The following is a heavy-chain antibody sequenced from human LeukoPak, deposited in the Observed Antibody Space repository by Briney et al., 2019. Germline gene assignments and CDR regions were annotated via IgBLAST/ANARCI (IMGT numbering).Heavy chain of an antibody. CDR1: GFTFSSYA. CDR2: ISGSGGST. Sequence: PGRSLRLSCAASGFTFSSYAMHWVRQAPGKGLEWVSAISGSGGSTYYADSVKGRFTISRDNSKNTLYLQMNSLRAEDTAVYYCAIPPPSYYDFWSGYYTFDYWGQGTLVTVSS. V-gene: IGHV3-23*01. J-gene: IGHJ4*02. CDR3: AIPPPSYYDFWSGYYTFDY. D-gene: IGHD3-3*01.